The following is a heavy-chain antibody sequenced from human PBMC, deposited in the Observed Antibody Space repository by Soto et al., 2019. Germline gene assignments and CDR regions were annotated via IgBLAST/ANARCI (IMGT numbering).Heavy chain of an antibody. Sequence: ASVKVSCKASGYTFTSYGFSWLRQAPGQGLEWMRWISAYNCDTNYAQKFQGRVTMTTDTSTSTAYMELRSLTFDDTAVYYCARDNKAPTYYYIGMDVWGQGTTVTVS. CDR3: ARDNKAPTYYYIGMDV. CDR1: GYTFTSYG. J-gene: IGHJ6*02. V-gene: IGHV1-18*01. CDR2: ISAYNCDT.